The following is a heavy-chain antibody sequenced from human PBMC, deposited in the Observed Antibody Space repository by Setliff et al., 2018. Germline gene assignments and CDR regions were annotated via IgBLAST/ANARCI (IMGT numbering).Heavy chain of an antibody. J-gene: IGHJ6*02. D-gene: IGHD1-20*01. CDR2: INVSGGSA. CDR3: AKGGNITRETYYYYGMDV. V-gene: IGHV1-46*01. CDR1: GYSFISYY. Sequence: ASVKVSCQTSGYSFISYYMYWVRQAPGQGLEWMGIINVSGGSASYAQKFQGRVTFTRDTSTSTLYMELSSLISDDTAVYYCAKGGNITRETYYYYGMDVWGQGTTITVSS.